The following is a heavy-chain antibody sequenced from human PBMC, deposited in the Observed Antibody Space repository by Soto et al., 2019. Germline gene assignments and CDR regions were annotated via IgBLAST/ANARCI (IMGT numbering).Heavy chain of an antibody. V-gene: IGHV4-61*03. CDR1: GVSISSSTYY. CDR2: ISYTGRT. Sequence: PSETLSLTCTVSGVSISSSTYYWTWLRQPPGKGLEWIGCISYTGRTKYNPSLQSRVTISVDTSKNDFSLNLSSVTAADTAVYFCAREWGLLPYYVMNVWGHGTAVTVSS. D-gene: IGHD7-27*01. CDR3: AREWGLLPYYVMNV. J-gene: IGHJ6*02.